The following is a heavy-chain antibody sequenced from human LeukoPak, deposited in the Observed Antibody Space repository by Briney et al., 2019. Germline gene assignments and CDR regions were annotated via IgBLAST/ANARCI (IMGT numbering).Heavy chain of an antibody. V-gene: IGHV3-15*01. Sequence: PGGSLRLSCAASGFTFSNAWMTWVRQFPGKGLEWVGRIKSKNDGGTTDYAAPVKGRFSISRDDSKNTLFLQMNSLKSEDTAVYFCTTAPAGVDYWGQGTLVTVSS. J-gene: IGHJ4*02. CDR2: IKSKNDGGTT. CDR1: GFTFSNAW. CDR3: TTAPAGVDY.